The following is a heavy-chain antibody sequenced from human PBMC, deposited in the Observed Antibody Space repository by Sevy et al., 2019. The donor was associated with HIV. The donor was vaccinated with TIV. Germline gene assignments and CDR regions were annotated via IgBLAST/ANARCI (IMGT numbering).Heavy chain of an antibody. CDR1: GGSISGRSYY. D-gene: IGHD5-18*01. CDR3: HLSLGYRYGLDY. Sequence: SETLSLTCSVSGGSISGRSYYWGWIRQPPGKGLEWIGNIYHTGSTYYNPSLKSRVTVSLDTSKKQFSLNLTSVTAADTAVYYCHLSLGYRYGLDYWSQGTLVTVSS. V-gene: IGHV4-39*01. CDR2: IYHTGST. J-gene: IGHJ4*02.